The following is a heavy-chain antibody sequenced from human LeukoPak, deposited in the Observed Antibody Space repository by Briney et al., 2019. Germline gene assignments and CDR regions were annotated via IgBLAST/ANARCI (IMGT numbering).Heavy chain of an antibody. CDR1: GFTFSNYA. D-gene: IGHD6-13*01. CDR3: ARGNSRFDY. CDR2: ISGSGGST. J-gene: IGHJ4*02. Sequence: GGSLRLSCAASGFTFSNYAMSWVRQAPGKGLEWFSAISGSGGSTYYADSVKGRFTISRDNSKNTLYLQMNSLRAEDTAVYYCARGNSRFDYWGQGTLVTVSS. V-gene: IGHV3-23*01.